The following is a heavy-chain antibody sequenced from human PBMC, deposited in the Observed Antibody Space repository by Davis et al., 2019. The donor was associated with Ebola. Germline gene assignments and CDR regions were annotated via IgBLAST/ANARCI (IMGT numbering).Heavy chain of an antibody. V-gene: IGHV3-43*01. CDR3: AKDIFGTGATYFDY. CDR1: GFTFDDYT. J-gene: IGHJ4*02. CDR2: ISWDGGST. D-gene: IGHD2-8*02. Sequence: GESLKISCAASGFTFDDYTMHWVRQAPGKGLEWVSLISWDGGSTYYADSVTGRFTISSDNAKNSLYLQMNSLRAEDTALHYCAKDIFGTGATYFDYWGQGTLVTVSS.